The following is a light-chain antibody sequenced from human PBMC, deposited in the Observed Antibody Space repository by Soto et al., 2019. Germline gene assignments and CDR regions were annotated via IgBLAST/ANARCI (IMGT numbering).Light chain of an antibody. CDR1: QSVSSN. CDR3: QQYNNWPRT. CDR2: GAS. V-gene: IGKV3-15*01. J-gene: IGKJ1*01. Sequence: EIVMTHSPATLSVSPGERATLSCRASQSVSSNLAWYQQKPGQAPRLLIYGASTRATGIPARFSGSGSGTAFTLTIISLQSEDFAVYYCQQYNNWPRTFGQGTKVEIK.